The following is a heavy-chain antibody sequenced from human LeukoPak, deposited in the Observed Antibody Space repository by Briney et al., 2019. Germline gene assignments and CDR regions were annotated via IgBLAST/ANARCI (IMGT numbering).Heavy chain of an antibody. CDR2: ITPLFGTA. CDR3: ARDSSGIRSLIAH. Sequence: ASVKVSCKASGGTFSSYAISWVRQRPGQGLEWMGGITPLFGTANYAQKFQGRVTITADESASTAYMELSSLRSEDTAVYYCARDSSGIRSLIAHWGQGTLVTVSS. D-gene: IGHD6-13*01. J-gene: IGHJ1*01. V-gene: IGHV1-69*13. CDR1: GGTFSSYA.